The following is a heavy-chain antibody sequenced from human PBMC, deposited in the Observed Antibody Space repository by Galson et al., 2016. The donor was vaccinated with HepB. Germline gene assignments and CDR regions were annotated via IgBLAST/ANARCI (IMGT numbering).Heavy chain of an antibody. V-gene: IGHV3-53*01. J-gene: IGHJ3*02. CDR2: IYSGGST. CDR3: AVKSGLVVTAGEAFDI. Sequence: SLRLSCAASGFSVGSYYMSWVRQAPGKGLEYVSIIYSGGSTDYADSVKGRFTISRGNSKDTLYLQMNNLRAEDTAAYYCAVKSGLVVTAGEAFDIWGLGTMVTVAS. D-gene: IGHD2-21*02. CDR1: GFSVGSYY.